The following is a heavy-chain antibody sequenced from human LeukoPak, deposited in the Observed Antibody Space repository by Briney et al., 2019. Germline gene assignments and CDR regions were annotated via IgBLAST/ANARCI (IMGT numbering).Heavy chain of an antibody. D-gene: IGHD6-19*01. Sequence: SETLSLTCAVYGGSFSGYYWSWIRQPPGKGPEWIGEINHSGSTNYNPSLKSRVTISVDTSKNQFSLKLSSVTAADTAVYYCASPGSGWYADAFDIWGQGTMVTVSS. J-gene: IGHJ3*02. CDR2: INHSGST. CDR1: GGSFSGYY. CDR3: ASPGSGWYADAFDI. V-gene: IGHV4-34*01.